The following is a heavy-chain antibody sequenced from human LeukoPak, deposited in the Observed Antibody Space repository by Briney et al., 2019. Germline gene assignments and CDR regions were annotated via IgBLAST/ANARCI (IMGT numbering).Heavy chain of an antibody. CDR2: ISNTGGTT. V-gene: IGHV3-23*01. Sequence: PGGSLRLSCAASGFTFSSYAMSWVRQTPGKGLGWVAGISNTGGTTYYADSVKGRFTISRDNSKNTVYLQMYSLRAEDTAIYYCAKQGIATVTTSIDYWGQGTPVTVSS. J-gene: IGHJ4*02. D-gene: IGHD6-13*01. CDR1: GFTFSSYA. CDR3: AKQGIATVTTSIDY.